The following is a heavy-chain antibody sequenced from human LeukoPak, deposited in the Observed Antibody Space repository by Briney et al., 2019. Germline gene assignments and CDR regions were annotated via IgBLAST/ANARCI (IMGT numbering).Heavy chain of an antibody. Sequence: PGGSLRLSCAASGFTFTNAWMTWVRQAPGKGLEWVGRIKSKGDGETTDYASFVKGRFTMSRDDSRATMYLQMYSLEAEDTAVYYCTTDLGLPMIRGVFVSWGQGALVTVSS. J-gene: IGHJ4*02. CDR3: TTDLGLPMIRGVFVS. V-gene: IGHV3-15*05. CDR1: GFTFTNAW. D-gene: IGHD3-10*01. CDR2: IKSKGDGETT.